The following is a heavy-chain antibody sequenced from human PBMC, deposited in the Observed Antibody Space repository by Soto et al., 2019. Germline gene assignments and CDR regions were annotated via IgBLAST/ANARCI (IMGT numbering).Heavy chain of an antibody. D-gene: IGHD2-2*01. CDR3: TTVEHCSSTSCYERYSSSWFRSDHDAFDI. CDR1: GFTFSNAW. Sequence: GGSLRLSCAASGFTFSNAWMNWVRQAPGKGLEWVGRIKSKTDGGTTDYAAPVKGRFTISRDDSKNTLYLQMNSLKTEDTAVYYCTTVEHCSSTSCYERYSSSWFRSDHDAFDIWGQGTMVTVSS. V-gene: IGHV3-15*07. CDR2: IKSKTDGGTT. J-gene: IGHJ3*02.